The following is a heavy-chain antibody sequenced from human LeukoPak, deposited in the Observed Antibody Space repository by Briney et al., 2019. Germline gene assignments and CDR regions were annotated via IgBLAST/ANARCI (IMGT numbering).Heavy chain of an antibody. D-gene: IGHD1-26*01. V-gene: IGHV3-21*01. CDR2: IDNGGNYI. Sequence: GGSLRLSCAASGFTFSTYVMKWVRQAPGKGLAWVSSIDNGGNYIYYADSVKGRFTISRDNAKNSLYLQMNSLRAEDTAVYYCARETSGNFYFDSWGQGTLVT. CDR1: GFTFSTYV. CDR3: ARETSGNFYFDS. J-gene: IGHJ4*02.